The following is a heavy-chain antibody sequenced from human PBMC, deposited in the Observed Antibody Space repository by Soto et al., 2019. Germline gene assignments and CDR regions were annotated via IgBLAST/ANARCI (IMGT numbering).Heavy chain of an antibody. Sequence: LRLSCTASGFTPSRYGLQWIRQAPGKGLEWVAGLWSNGITRSYADSVKGRFTISRDTSENMLYLQMNSLGAEDTAVYYCARDLSYWSLLIDHWGQGTLVTVSS. CDR2: LWSNGITR. D-gene: IGHD2-8*02. CDR1: GFTPSRYG. J-gene: IGHJ4*02. CDR3: ARDLSYWSLLIDH. V-gene: IGHV3-33*01.